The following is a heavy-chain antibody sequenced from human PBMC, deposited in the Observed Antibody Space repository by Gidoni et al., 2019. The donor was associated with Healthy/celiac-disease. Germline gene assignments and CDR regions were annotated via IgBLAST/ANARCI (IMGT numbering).Heavy chain of an antibody. D-gene: IGHD4-17*01. Sequence: EVQLVETGGGLLQPGGSLRLSCAASGFTVSSNYMSWVRQAPGKGLEWVSVIYSGGSTYYADSVKGRFTISRDNSKNTLYLQMNSLRAEDTAVYYCARLEATVTYFEYWGQGTLVTVSS. CDR3: ARLEATVTYFEY. J-gene: IGHJ4*02. CDR1: GFTVSSNY. V-gene: IGHV3-53*02. CDR2: IYSGGST.